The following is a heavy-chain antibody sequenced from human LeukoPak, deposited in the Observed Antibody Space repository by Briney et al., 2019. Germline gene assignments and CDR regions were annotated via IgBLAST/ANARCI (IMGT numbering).Heavy chain of an antibody. D-gene: IGHD6-13*01. CDR1: GFTFSSYW. CDR3: ARGHSSNWDRHYDY. V-gene: IGHV3-7*05. CDR2: IKQDGSEK. Sequence: GGSLRLSCAASGFTFSSYWMTWVRQAPGKGLEWVANIKQDGSEKYYVDSVKGRFTISRDNAKNSLYLQMNSLTAEDTAVYYCARGHSSNWDRHYDYWGQGTLATVSS. J-gene: IGHJ4*02.